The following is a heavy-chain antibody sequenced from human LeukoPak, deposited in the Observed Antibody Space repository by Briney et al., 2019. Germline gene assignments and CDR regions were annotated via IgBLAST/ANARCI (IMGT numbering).Heavy chain of an antibody. Sequence: GASVKVSCKASGYTFTSYYMHWVRQAPGQGLEWMGIIIPSGGSTSYAQKFQGRVTMTRDTSTSTVYMELSSLRSEDTAVYYCAREVAAAGRSVIVVTNYFDYWGQGTLVTVSS. CDR2: IIPSGGST. CDR3: AREVAAAGRSVIVVTNYFDY. V-gene: IGHV1-46*03. D-gene: IGHD6-13*01. CDR1: GYTFTSYY. J-gene: IGHJ4*02.